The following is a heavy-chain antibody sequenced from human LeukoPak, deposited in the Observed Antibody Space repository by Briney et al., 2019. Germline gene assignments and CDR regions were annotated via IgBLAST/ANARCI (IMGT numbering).Heavy chain of an antibody. CDR1: GFTFSSYE. CDR2: IVSSGSTI. V-gene: IGHV3-48*03. CDR3: AELGITMIGGV. J-gene: IGHJ6*04. D-gene: IGHD3-10*02. Sequence: GGSLRLSCAASGFTFSSYEMNWVRQAPGKGLEWVSYIVSSGSTIYYADSVKGRFTISRDNPKNSLYLQMNSLRAEDTAVYYCAELGITMIGGVWGKGTTVTISS.